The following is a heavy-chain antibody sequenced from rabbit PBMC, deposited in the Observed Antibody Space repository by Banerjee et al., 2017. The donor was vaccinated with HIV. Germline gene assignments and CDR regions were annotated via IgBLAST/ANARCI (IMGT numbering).Heavy chain of an antibody. CDR3: AKTTSTVYWYFTL. CDR2: IYAGSSDSS. Sequence: QQQLEESGGGLVKPEGSLTLTCTASGFTVSYNYVMCWVRQAPGKGLEWIACIYAGSSDSSYYASWAKGRFTISKTSSTTVTLQMTSLTAADTATYFCAKTTSTVYWYFTLWGQGTLVTVS. V-gene: IGHV1S45*01. J-gene: IGHJ4*01. CDR1: GFTVSYNYV. D-gene: IGHD1-1*01.